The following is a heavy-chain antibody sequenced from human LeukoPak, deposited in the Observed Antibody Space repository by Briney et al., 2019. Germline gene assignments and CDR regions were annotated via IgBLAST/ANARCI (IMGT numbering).Heavy chain of an antibody. D-gene: IGHD3-10*01. CDR2: IFASGST. CDR1: GGSISSGSYY. J-gene: IGHJ5*02. Sequence: SETLSLTCTVSGGSISSGSYYWSWIRQPAGKGLEWIGRIFASGSTSYNPSLKSRAIISIDMSKNQFSLKLCSVTAADTAVYYCARDVYYYDSGSYYPYKYFDPWGQGTLVTVSS. CDR3: ARDVYYYDSGSYYPYKYFDP. V-gene: IGHV4-61*02.